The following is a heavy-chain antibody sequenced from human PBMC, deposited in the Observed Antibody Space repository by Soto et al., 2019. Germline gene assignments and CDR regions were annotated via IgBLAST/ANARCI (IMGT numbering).Heavy chain of an antibody. Sequence: GGSLRLSCAASGFTFSSYSMNWVRQAPGKGLEWVSYISSSSSTIYYADSVKGRFTISRDNAKNSLYLQMNSLRAEDTAVYYCARDGDPYCTNGVCYPRRGADYWGQGTLVTVSS. CDR1: GFTFSSYS. J-gene: IGHJ4*02. V-gene: IGHV3-48*01. CDR3: ARDGDPYCTNGVCYPRRGADY. CDR2: ISSSSSTI. D-gene: IGHD2-8*01.